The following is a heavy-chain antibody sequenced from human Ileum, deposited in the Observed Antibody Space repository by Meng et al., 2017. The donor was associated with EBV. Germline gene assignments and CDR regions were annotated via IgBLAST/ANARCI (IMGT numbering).Heavy chain of an antibody. CDR2: IYNSGST. Sequence: GQLQESAPGLVKPSETLSLTCSVSGGSVSSGGNYWSWIRQPPGKGQEWIGYIYNSGSTNYNPSLKSRVTISVDTSKNQFSLKLSSVTAADTAVYYCARDGYSSGSDWGQGTLVTVSS. J-gene: IGHJ4*02. V-gene: IGHV4-61*08. CDR1: GGSVSSGGNY. D-gene: IGHD6-19*01. CDR3: ARDGYSSGSD.